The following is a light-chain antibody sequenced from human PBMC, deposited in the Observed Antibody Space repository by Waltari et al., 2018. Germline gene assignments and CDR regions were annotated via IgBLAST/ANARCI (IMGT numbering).Light chain of an antibody. J-gene: IGKJ1*01. CDR3: QKYVNLPAT. Sequence: GERATLSCRASQSVGKYLAWYQQKPGQAPRLLMYDASTRATGLPDRFSGSESGTDFSLTISRLEPEDFAVYYCQKYVNLPATFGQGTKVEIK. V-gene: IGKV3-20*01. CDR2: DAS. CDR1: QSVGKY.